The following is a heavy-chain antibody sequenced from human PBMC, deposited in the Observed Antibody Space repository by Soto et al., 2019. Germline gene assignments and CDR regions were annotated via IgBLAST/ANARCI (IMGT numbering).Heavy chain of an antibody. CDR3: TRFIDNVRGWYDY. CDR2: IRSKPYGEAT. J-gene: IGHJ4*02. V-gene: IGHV3-49*03. D-gene: IGHD6-19*01. CDR1: GFTFGDYA. Sequence: GGSLRLSCAGSGFTFGDYAMTWFRQAPGKGLEWVSFIRSKPYGEATQYAASVEGRFTISRDDSKSTAYLQVTSLKTEDTAVYYCTRFIDNVRGWYDYWGQGTLVTVSS.